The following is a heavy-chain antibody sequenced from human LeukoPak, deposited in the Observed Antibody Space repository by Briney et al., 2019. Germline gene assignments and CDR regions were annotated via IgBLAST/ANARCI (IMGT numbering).Heavy chain of an antibody. CDR2: ISSSSSTI. CDR3: ARDYDAFDI. CDR1: GFTFGSYA. Sequence: GGSLRPSCATSGFTFGSYAMTWVRQAPGKGLEWVSYISSSSSTIYYADSVKGRFTISRDNAKNSLYLQMNSLRAEDTAVYYCARDYDAFDIWGQGTMVTVSS. J-gene: IGHJ3*02. V-gene: IGHV3-48*01.